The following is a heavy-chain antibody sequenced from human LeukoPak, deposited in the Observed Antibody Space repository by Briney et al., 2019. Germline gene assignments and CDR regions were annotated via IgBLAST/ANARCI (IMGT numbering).Heavy chain of an antibody. V-gene: IGHV3-30*18. CDR1: GFTSSSYG. CDR3: AKDLVATTVFDY. Sequence: GGSLRLSCAASGFTSSSYGMHWVRQAPGKGLEWVAVISYDGSNKYYADSVKGRLTISRDNSKDTLYLQMNSLRAEDTAVYYCAKDLVATTVFDYWGQGTLVTASS. D-gene: IGHD5-12*01. J-gene: IGHJ4*02. CDR2: ISYDGSNK.